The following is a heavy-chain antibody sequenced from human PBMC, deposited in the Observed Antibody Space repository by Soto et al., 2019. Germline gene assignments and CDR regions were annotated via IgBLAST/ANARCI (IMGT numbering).Heavy chain of an antibody. CDR1: GYTFSNYG. CDR2: ISTYNGNT. D-gene: IGHD3-3*01. Sequence: QVQLVQSGAEVKKPGASVKVSCKASGYTFSNYGISWVRQAPGQGLEWMGWISTYNGNTNYAQNLQDRVTMTTDTSTSTAYMELRTLRSDDPSVFYCARVLARYYDFWGGYFEYLGQGSLVTGSS. J-gene: IGHJ4*02. CDR3: ARVLARYYDFWGGYFEY. V-gene: IGHV1-18*01.